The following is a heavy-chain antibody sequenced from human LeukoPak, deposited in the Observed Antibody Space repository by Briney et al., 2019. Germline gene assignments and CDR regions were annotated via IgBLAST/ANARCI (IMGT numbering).Heavy chain of an antibody. V-gene: IGHV3-23*01. D-gene: IGHD3-22*01. CDR3: ATYRRGYHDSSESYYFDY. J-gene: IGHJ4*02. CDR1: GFTFSSYA. CDR2: ITGSGGST. Sequence: GGSLRLSCAASGFTFSSYAMSWVRQAPGKGLEWVSAITGSGGSTYYADSVEGRFTISRDNSENTLYLQMSSLRAEDTAVYYCATYRRGYHDSSESYYFDYWGQGTLVTVSS.